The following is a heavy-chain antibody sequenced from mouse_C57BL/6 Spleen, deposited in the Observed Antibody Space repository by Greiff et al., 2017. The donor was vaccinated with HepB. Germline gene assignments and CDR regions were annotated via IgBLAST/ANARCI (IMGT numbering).Heavy chain of an antibody. V-gene: IGHV3-6*01. CDR2: ISYDGSN. CDR3: ARRIFITTVVASQGYFDV. J-gene: IGHJ1*03. CDR1: GYSITSGYY. Sequence: EVHLVESGPGLVKPSQSLSLTCSVTGYSITSGYYWNWIRQFPGNKLEWMGYISYDGSNNYNPSLKNRISITRDTSKNQFFLKLNSVTTEDTATYYCARRIFITTVVASQGYFDVWGTGTTVTVSS. D-gene: IGHD1-1*01.